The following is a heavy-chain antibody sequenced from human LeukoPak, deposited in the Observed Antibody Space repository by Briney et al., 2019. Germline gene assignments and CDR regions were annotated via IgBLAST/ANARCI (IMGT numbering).Heavy chain of an antibody. J-gene: IGHJ4*02. CDR1: GGSISSSY. V-gene: IGHV4-59*01. CDR3: ARGIRPWYYFDY. Sequence: PSETLSLTCTVSGGSISSSYWSWIRQPPGKGLEWIGYIYYSGSTNYNPSLKSRVTISVDTSKNQFSLKLSSVTAADTAVYYCARGIRPWYYFDYWGQGTLVTVSS. CDR2: IYYSGST. D-gene: IGHD2-8*02.